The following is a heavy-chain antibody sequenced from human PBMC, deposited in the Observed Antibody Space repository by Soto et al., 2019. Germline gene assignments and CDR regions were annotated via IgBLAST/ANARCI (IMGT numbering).Heavy chain of an antibody. J-gene: IGHJ4*02. D-gene: IGHD2-2*01. CDR1: NFSISSGYY. CDR2: IYHSGRT. CDR3: ATHQYAAGRWGPVGFDN. Sequence: KPSETRSLPCNVSNFSISSGYYWGWIRQPPGKGLEWMGSIYHSGRTYYNPPLKSRITISVDTSRNQFSLQLSSVTAADTAVYYCATHQYAAGRWGPVGFDNWGQGTLVTVSS. V-gene: IGHV4-38-2*02.